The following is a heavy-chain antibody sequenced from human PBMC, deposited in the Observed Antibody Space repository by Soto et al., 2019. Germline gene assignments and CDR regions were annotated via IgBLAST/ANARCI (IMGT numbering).Heavy chain of an antibody. Sequence: PPVKVSCKASGYTFTSYCISWVRKALGQGLEWMGWISAYNGNTNYAQKLQGRVTMTTDTSTSTAYMELRSLRSDDTAVYYCARVPGYSRSWYRWFDPWGQGTLVTVSS. CDR2: ISAYNGNT. D-gene: IGHD6-13*01. CDR3: ARVPGYSRSWYRWFDP. V-gene: IGHV1-18*01. J-gene: IGHJ5*02. CDR1: GYTFTSYC.